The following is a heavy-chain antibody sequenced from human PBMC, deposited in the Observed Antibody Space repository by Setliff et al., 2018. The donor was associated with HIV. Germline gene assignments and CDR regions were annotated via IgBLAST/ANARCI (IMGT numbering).Heavy chain of an antibody. CDR2: IIPIFGTA. CDR1: GGTFSSYA. J-gene: IGHJ4*02. Sequence: SVKVSCKASGGTFSSYAISWVRQAPGQGLEWMGGIIPIFGTANYAQKFQSRVTITADKSTSTAYMELNSLRSEDTAVYYCARSSYYDVNSPFDYWGQGTRVTVSS. D-gene: IGHD3-16*01. V-gene: IGHV1-69*06. CDR3: ARSSYYDVNSPFDY.